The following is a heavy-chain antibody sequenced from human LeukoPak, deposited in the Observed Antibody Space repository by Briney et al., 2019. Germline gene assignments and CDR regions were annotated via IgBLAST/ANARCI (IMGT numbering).Heavy chain of an antibody. D-gene: IGHD3-9*01. J-gene: IGHJ6*03. Sequence: GRSLRLSCAASGFTFDDYAMHWVRQAPGKGLEWVSGISWNSGSIGYADSVKGRFTISRDNAKNSLYLQMNSLRAEDTALYYCAKRGRYYDILTGSNYYYYYMDVWGKGTTVTVSS. CDR3: AKRGRYYDILTGSNYYYYYMDV. V-gene: IGHV3-9*01. CDR1: GFTFDDYA. CDR2: ISWNSGSI.